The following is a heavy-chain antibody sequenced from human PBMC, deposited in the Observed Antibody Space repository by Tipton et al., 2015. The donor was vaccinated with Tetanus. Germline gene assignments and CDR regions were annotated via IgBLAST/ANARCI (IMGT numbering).Heavy chain of an antibody. CDR2: IYYSGST. D-gene: IGHD3-10*01. V-gene: IGHV4-31*03. J-gene: IGHJ4*02. CDR1: GGSISSGGYY. Sequence: LRLSCTVSGGSISSGGYYWSWIRQHPGKGLEWIGYIYYSGSTYYNPSLKSRVTISVDTSKNQFSLKLSPVTAADTAVYYCARDRGVSRGVDYWGQGTLVTVSS. CDR3: ARDRGVSRGVDY.